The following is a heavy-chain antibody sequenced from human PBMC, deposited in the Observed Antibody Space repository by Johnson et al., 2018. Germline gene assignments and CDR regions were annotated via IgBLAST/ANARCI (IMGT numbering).Heavy chain of an antibody. Sequence: VQLVQSGGGVVEPGRSLRLSCAASGFTFSSYAMSWVRQAPGKGLEWVSAISGSGGSTYYADSVTGRFTISSDNSKNTLYLQMNSLRDEDTAVYYCARVGAYYDILTGSESRLEAFDILGQGTMVTFSS. CDR1: GFTFSSYA. D-gene: IGHD3-9*01. CDR3: ARVGAYYDILTGSESRLEAFDI. CDR2: ISGSGGST. J-gene: IGHJ3*02. V-gene: IGHV3-23*04.